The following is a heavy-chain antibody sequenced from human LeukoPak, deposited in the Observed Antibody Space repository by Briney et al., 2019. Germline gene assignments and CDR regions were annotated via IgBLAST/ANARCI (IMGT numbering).Heavy chain of an antibody. Sequence: SQTLSLTCTVSGGSISSGDYYWSWIRQPPGKGLEWIGYIYYSGSTYYNPSLKSRGTISVDTSKNQFSLKLSSVTAADTAVYYCAREREYGVIYFDYWGQGTLVTVSS. CDR2: IYYSGST. CDR1: GGSISSGDYY. V-gene: IGHV4-30-4*01. D-gene: IGHD3-10*01. J-gene: IGHJ4*02. CDR3: AREREYGVIYFDY.